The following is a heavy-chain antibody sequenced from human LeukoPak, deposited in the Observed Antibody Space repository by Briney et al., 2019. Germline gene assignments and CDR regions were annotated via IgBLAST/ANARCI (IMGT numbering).Heavy chain of an antibody. CDR2: ISNGGGST. CDR1: GFTLSTYA. J-gene: IGHJ4*02. D-gene: IGHD2-8*01. V-gene: IGHV3-23*01. Sequence: GGSLRLSCVASGFTLSTYAMNWVRQAPGKGLVWVSSISNGGGSTYYADSVKGRFTISRDNSKNTLYLQMNSLRAEDTALYYCARSLATNTYWGQGTLVTVSS. CDR3: ARSLATNTY.